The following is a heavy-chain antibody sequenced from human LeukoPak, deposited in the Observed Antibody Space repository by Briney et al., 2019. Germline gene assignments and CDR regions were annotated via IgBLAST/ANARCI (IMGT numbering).Heavy chain of an antibody. CDR1: GGSISSYY. CDR3: ARFKEYGMDV. CDR2: IYYSGST. Sequence: SETLSLTCTVSGGSISSYYWSWIRQPPGKGLEWIGYIYYSGSTNYNPSLKSRVTISVDTSKNQFSLKLSSVTAADTAVYYCARFKEYGMDVWGQGTTVTASS. J-gene: IGHJ6*02. V-gene: IGHV4-59*01.